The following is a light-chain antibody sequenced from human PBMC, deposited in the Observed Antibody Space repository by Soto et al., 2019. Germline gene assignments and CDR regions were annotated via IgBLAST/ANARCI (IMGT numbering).Light chain of an antibody. CDR2: LKSDGSH. CDR3: QTWGTGIYV. J-gene: IGLJ1*01. CDR1: SGHINYA. Sequence: QPVLTQSPSASASLGASVKLTCTLSSGHINYAIAWHQQQPEKGPRYLMNLKSDGSHSKGDGIPDRFSGSSSGAERYLTISSLQSEDEADYYCQTWGTGIYVFGNGTKLTVL. V-gene: IGLV4-69*01.